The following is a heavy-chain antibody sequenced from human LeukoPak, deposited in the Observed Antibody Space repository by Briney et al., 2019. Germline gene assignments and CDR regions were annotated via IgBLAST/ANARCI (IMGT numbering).Heavy chain of an antibody. CDR1: GGSISSSSYY. Sequence: SETLSLTCTVSGGSISSSSYYWGWIRQPPGKGLEWIGSIYYSGSTYYNPPLKSRVTISVDTSKNQFSLKLSSVTAADTAVYYCARLTASFTTVTARNPTDYWGQGTLVTVSS. CDR2: IYYSGST. J-gene: IGHJ4*02. CDR3: ARLTASFTTVTARNPTDY. D-gene: IGHD4-17*01. V-gene: IGHV4-39*01.